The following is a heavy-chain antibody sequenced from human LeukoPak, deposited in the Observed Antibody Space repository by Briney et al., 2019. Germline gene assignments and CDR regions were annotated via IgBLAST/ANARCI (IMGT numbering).Heavy chain of an antibody. J-gene: IGHJ6*02. CDR2: VTYDGSKA. CDR1: GFTFRNYG. Sequence: GGSLRLSCAASGFTFRNYGMHWVRQVPGKGLEWLGVVTYDGSKAFYADSVKGRLTISRDNSKNTMYLQMNTLRVEDRAVYFCAKDQRTMTRRMDVWGQGTAVIVSS. CDR3: AKDQRTMTRRMDV. D-gene: IGHD2-2*01. V-gene: IGHV3-30*18.